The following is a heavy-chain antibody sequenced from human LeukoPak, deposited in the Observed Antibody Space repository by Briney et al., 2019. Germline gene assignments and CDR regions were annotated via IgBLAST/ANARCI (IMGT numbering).Heavy chain of an antibody. V-gene: IGHV7-4-1*02. Sequence: GASVKVSCKASGYIFTSYAMNWVRQAPGQGLEWMGWINTNTGNPTYAQGFTGRFVFSLDTSVSTAYLQISSLKAEDTTVYYCARSGTGSTNDYWGQGTLVTVSS. CDR1: GYIFTSYA. D-gene: IGHD2-2*01. CDR2: INTNTGNP. J-gene: IGHJ4*02. CDR3: ARSGTGSTNDY.